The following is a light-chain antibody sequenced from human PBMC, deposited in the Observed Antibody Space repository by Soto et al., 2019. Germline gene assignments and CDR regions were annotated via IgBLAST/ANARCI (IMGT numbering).Light chain of an antibody. CDR3: QQYNNWPRT. Sequence: EIVLTQSPATLSLSPVERATLSCMTSHRGDNYLAWYQQKPGQAPRLLIYGASTRATGIPARFSGSGSGTEFTLTISSLQSEDFAVYYCQQYNNWPRTFGQGTKVDIK. J-gene: IGKJ1*01. V-gene: IGKV3-15*01. CDR1: HRGDNY. CDR2: GAS.